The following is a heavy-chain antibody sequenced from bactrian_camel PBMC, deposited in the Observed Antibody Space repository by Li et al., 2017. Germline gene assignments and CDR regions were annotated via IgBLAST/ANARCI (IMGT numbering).Heavy chain of an antibody. Sequence: HVQLVESGGGAVQTGGSLRLTCTAVGLTFEGGNQGWYRETPGNEFELVSSIAPDGSRWYADSVQVRFTISRNVLPERLSLQMTRLKAEDTAMYYCAAGPDVGREKHLTADQVLSIRRNNFWGQGTQVTVS. CDR1: GLTFEGGN. CDR3: AAGPDVGREKHLTADQVLSIRRNNF. CDR2: IAPDGSR. D-gene: IGHD3*01. V-gene: IGHV3S55*01. J-gene: IGHJ4*01.